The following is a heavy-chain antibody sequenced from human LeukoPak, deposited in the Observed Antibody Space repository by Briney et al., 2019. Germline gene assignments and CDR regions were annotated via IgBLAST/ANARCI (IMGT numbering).Heavy chain of an antibody. J-gene: IGHJ6*02. V-gene: IGHV3-15*01. Sequence: GGSLRLSCAASGFTFSNAWMSWVRQAPGKGLEWVGRIKSKADGGTTDYAAPVKGRFTISRDDSKNTLYLQMNSLKTEDTAVYYCTTGLGCSGGSCPYYYYGMDVWGQGTTVTVSS. CDR2: IKSKADGGTT. D-gene: IGHD2-15*01. CDR1: GFTFSNAW. CDR3: TTGLGCSGGSCPYYYYGMDV.